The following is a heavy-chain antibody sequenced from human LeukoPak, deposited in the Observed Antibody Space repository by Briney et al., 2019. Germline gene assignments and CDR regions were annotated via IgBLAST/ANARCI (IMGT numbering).Heavy chain of an antibody. Sequence: SETLSLTCTVSGGSISSYYWSWIRQPPGKGLEWIGYIYYSGSTNYNPSLKSRVTISVDTSKNQFPLKLSSVTAADTAVYYCASGIAAAGTPFDYWGQGTLVTVSS. V-gene: IGHV4-59*01. J-gene: IGHJ4*02. D-gene: IGHD6-13*01. CDR1: GGSISSYY. CDR3: ASGIAAAGTPFDY. CDR2: IYYSGST.